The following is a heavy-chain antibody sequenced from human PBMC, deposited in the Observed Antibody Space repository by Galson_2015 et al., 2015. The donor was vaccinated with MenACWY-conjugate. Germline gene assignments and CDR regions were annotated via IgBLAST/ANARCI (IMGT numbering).Heavy chain of an antibody. V-gene: IGHV4-61*08. D-gene: IGHD3-3*01. J-gene: IGHJ4*02. CDR2: IYDSGTT. Sequence: LSLTCTVSGGSASSSGYYWTWIRQPPGKGLEWIGPIYDSGTTKYNPSLKGRVTISLDTSKNQVSLKLSSVTAADTAVYYCARGFSYWGQGTLVTVSS. CDR1: GGSASSSGYY. CDR3: ARGFSY.